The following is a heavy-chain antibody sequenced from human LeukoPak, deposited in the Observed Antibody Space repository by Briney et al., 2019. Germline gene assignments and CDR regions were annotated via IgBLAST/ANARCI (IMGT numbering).Heavy chain of an antibody. CDR2: ISYDGSNK. Sequence: PGGSLRLSCAASGFIFSSYDMHWVRQAPGKGLEWVAVISYDGSNKYYADSVKGRFTISRDNSKNTLYLQMGSLRTEDTAVYYCARSKGYGEYWGQGTLVTASS. J-gene: IGHJ4*02. CDR1: GFIFSSYD. D-gene: IGHD5-12*01. CDR3: ARSKGYGEY. V-gene: IGHV3-30*03.